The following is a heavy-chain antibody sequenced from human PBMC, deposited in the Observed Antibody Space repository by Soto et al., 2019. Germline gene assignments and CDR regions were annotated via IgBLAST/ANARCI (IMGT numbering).Heavy chain of an antibody. CDR1: GGTFSSYA. V-gene: IGHV1-69*01. Sequence: QVQLVQSGAEVKKPGSSVKVSCKASGGTFSSYAISWVRQAPGQGLEWMGGIIPIFGTANYAQKFQGRVTSTADESTSTAYMELSSRRSEDTAVYYSARNPTPGRYNWKAQNWYDPWGQGTLVTVSS. CDR2: IIPIFGTA. J-gene: IGHJ5*01. CDR3: ARNPTPGRYNWKAQNWYDP. D-gene: IGHD1-20*01.